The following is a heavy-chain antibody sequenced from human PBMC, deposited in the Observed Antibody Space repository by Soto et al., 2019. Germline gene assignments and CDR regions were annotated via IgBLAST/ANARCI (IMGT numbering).Heavy chain of an antibody. CDR2: IVVGSGNT. D-gene: IGHD2-15*01. CDR1: GFTFTSSA. Sequence: SVKVSCKASGFTFTSSAVQWVRQARGQRLEWIGWIVVGSGNTNYAQKFQERVTITRDMSTSTAYMELSSLRSDDTAVYYCAAEGSGYYYGMDVWGQGTTVTVSS. V-gene: IGHV1-58*01. CDR3: AAEGSGYYYGMDV. J-gene: IGHJ6*02.